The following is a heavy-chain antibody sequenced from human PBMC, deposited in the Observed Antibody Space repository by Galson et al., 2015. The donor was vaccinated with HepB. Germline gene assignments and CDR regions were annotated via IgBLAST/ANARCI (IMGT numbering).Heavy chain of an antibody. J-gene: IGHJ4*02. V-gene: IGHV3-21*05. CDR1: GITLGPSS. D-gene: IGHD4-17*01. CDR3: ARVAASDYGDHAHFDY. CDR2: ISASATYT. Sequence: LRLSCAASGITLGPSSMNWVRQAPGKGLEWLSYISASATYTNYADSVKGRFTISRDNAKNSLYLQMNSLTAEDTAVFYCARVAASDYGDHAHFDYWGQGTLVTVSS.